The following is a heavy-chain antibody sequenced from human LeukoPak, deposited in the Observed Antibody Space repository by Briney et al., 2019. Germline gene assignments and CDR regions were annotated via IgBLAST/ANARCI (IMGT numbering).Heavy chain of an antibody. CDR2: FDPEYGET. CDR1: GYTLTELS. V-gene: IGHV1-24*01. CDR3: ATRPPVAGRYYFDY. J-gene: IGHJ4*02. Sequence: GASVKVSCKVSGYTLTELSMHWVRQAPGKGLEWMGGFDPEYGETIYAQKFQGRVTMTEDTSTDTAYMELSSLRSEDTAVYYCATRPPVAGRYYFDYWGQGTLVTVSS. D-gene: IGHD6-19*01.